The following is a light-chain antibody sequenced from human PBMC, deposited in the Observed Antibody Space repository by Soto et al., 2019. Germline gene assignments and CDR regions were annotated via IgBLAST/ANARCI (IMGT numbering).Light chain of an antibody. CDR2: DVS. CDR3: SSYRGSSPGV. J-gene: IGLJ3*02. Sequence: QSALTQPASVSGSPGQSITISCTGTSSDVGGYNYVSWYQQHPGKAPKLMIYDVSNRPSGVSNRFSGSKSGNTASLTISGLRVEEEADYYGSSYRGSSPGVFGGGTKLTAL. CDR1: SSDVGGYNY. V-gene: IGLV2-14*01.